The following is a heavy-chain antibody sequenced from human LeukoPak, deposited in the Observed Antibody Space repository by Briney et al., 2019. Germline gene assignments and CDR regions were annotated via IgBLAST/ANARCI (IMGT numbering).Heavy chain of an antibody. CDR1: GYTFTSYY. CDR2: INPNSGGT. CDR3: ARTWDKRVKTGPGY. J-gene: IGHJ4*02. Sequence: ASVKVSCKASGYTFTSYYMRWVRQAPGQGLEWMGWINPNSGGTNYAQKFQGRVTMTRDTSISTAYMELSRLRSDDTAVYSCARTWDKRVKTGPGYWGQGTLVTVS. V-gene: IGHV1-2*02. D-gene: IGHD3-9*01.